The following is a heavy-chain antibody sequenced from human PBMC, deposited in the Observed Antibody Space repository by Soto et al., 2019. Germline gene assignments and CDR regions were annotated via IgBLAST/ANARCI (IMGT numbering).Heavy chain of an antibody. CDR2: IYYSGST. D-gene: IGHD6-13*01. CDR3: ARRYGSSFDC. V-gene: IGHV4-61*08. J-gene: IGHJ4*02. CDR1: GGSISGGEGY. Sequence: PSETLCLTCTVSGGSISGGEGYWTWIRQPPGKGLEWIGYIYYSGSTNYSPSLKSRVTISVDTSKNQFSLKLSSVTAADTAVYYCARRYGSSFDCWGQGTLVTVSS.